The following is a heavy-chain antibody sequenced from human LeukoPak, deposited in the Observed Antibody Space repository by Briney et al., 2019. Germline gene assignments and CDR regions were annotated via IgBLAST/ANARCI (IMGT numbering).Heavy chain of an antibody. CDR3: ARTLKQAYYYDSSGYSYYFDY. CDR1: GYTFTGYY. D-gene: IGHD3-22*01. Sequence: ASVKVSCKASGYTFTGYYMHWVRQAPGQGLEWMGWINSNSGGTNYAQKFQGRVTMTRDTSISTAYMELSRLRSDDTAVYYCARTLKQAYYYDSSGYSYYFDYWGQGTLVTVSS. V-gene: IGHV1-2*02. J-gene: IGHJ4*02. CDR2: INSNSGGT.